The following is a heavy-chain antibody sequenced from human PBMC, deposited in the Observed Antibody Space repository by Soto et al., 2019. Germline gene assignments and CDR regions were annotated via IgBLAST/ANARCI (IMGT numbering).Heavy chain of an antibody. Sequence: PGGSLGLSCAASGFTFSGSAMPWVRQASGKGLEWVGRIRSKANSYATAYAASVKGRFTISRDDSKNTAYLQMNSLKTEDTAVYYCTRRGGKRGYEFYYWSQRTLV. D-gene: IGHD5-12*01. V-gene: IGHV3-73*01. J-gene: IGHJ4*02. CDR3: TRRGGKRGYEFYY. CDR1: GFTFSGSA. CDR2: IRSKANSYAT.